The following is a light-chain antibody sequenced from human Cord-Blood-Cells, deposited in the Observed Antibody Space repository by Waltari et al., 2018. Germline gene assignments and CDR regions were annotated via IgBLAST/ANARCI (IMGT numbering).Light chain of an antibody. CDR1: QSISSY. J-gene: IGKJ2*03. Sequence: DIQLTQSPSSLSASVGDRVTITCRASQSISSYLNRYLQKPGKAPKLVIYAASSLQSGVPSRFSGSGSGTDFTLTISSLQPEDVATYYCQQSYSTPYSFGQGTKLEIK. V-gene: IGKV1-39*01. CDR2: AAS. CDR3: QQSYSTPYS.